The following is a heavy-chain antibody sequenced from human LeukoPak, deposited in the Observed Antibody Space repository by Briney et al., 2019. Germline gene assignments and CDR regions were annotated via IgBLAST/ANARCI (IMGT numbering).Heavy chain of an antibody. CDR2: MSPNSGDT. J-gene: IGHJ4*02. D-gene: IGHD7-27*01. Sequence: ASVKVSCKASGYTFTSYDFNWVRQATGQRPEWMGWMSPNSGDTGYAQKFQDRVTMTRNTPISTAYMELSSLRSDDTAVYYCGRGPPNWGYDYWGPGTLVTVSS. V-gene: IGHV1-8*01. CDR3: GRGPPNWGYDY. CDR1: GYTFTSYD.